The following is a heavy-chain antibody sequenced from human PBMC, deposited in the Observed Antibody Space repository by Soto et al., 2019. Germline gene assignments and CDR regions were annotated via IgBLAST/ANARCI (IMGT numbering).Heavy chain of an antibody. CDR2: INHSGST. V-gene: IGHV4-34*01. CDR1: GGSFSGYY. J-gene: IGHJ4*02. CDR3: GRGRNY. Sequence: SETLSLTYAVYGGSFSGYYWSWIRQPPGKGLEWIGEINHSGSTNYNPSLKSRVTISVDTSKNQFSLKLSSVTAADTAVYYCGRGRNYWGQGTLVTVSS.